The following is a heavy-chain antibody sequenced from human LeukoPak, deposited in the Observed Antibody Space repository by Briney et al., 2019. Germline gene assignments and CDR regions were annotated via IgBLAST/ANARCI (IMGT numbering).Heavy chain of an antibody. D-gene: IGHD3-10*01. J-gene: IGHJ4*02. CDR3: AKEFGTMVRGVIDHFDY. CDR1: GFTFSSYA. V-gene: IGHV3-23*01. Sequence: GGSLRLSCAASGFTFSSYAMSWVRQAPGKGLEWVSAISGSGGSTYYADSVKGRFTISSDNSKNTLYLQMNSLRAEDTAVYYCAKEFGTMVRGVIDHFDYWGQGTLVTVSS. CDR2: ISGSGGST.